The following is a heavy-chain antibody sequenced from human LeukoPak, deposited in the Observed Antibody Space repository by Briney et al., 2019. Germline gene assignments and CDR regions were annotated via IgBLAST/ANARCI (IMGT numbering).Heavy chain of an antibody. D-gene: IGHD6-13*01. CDR3: EAAGKGDY. Sequence: GGSLRLSCAASGYTFSSYGMHWVRQAPGKGLEWVAVISYDGSNKYYADSVKGRFTISRDNSKNTLYLQMNSLRAEDTAVYYCEAAGKGDYWGQGTLVTVSS. CDR2: ISYDGSNK. CDR1: GYTFSSYG. J-gene: IGHJ4*02. V-gene: IGHV3-30*03.